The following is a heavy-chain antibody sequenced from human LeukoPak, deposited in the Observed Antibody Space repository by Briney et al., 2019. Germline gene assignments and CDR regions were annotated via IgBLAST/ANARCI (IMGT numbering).Heavy chain of an antibody. CDR2: ISSSGSTI. Sequence: GGYLRLYCAASGFTFSDYYMSWIRQAPGKGLEWVSSISSSGSTIYYADSVKGRFTISRDNAKNSLYLQMNSLRAEDTAVYYWARDFWSSTDWGQGTLVTVSS. D-gene: IGHD3-3*01. CDR1: GFTFSDYY. V-gene: IGHV3-11*01. CDR3: ARDFWSSTD. J-gene: IGHJ4*02.